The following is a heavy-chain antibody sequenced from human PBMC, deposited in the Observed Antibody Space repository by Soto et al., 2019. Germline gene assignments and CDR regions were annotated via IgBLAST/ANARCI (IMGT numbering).Heavy chain of an antibody. CDR1: GFSFTTLR. V-gene: IGHV3-23*01. J-gene: IGHJ6*02. CDR3: VKGPGSCSGGSCYSATYYGMDV. D-gene: IGHD2-15*01. CDR2: ISGSGGTT. Sequence: PWVSLRLSGSASGFSFTTLRISWFRHSPGNRLAWVSSISGSGGTTYYSDFVRGRFTISRDNSKDTVYLQMNSLRAEDTALYYCVKGPGSCSGGSCYSATYYGMDVWDQGTTVTVSS.